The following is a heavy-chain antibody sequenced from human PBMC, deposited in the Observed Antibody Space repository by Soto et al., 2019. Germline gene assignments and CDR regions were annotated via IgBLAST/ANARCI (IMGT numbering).Heavy chain of an antibody. V-gene: IGHV3-21*01. CDR2: GSSTSSYI. D-gene: IGHD3-9*01. CDR3: ARARYFDCPCPEAAYGMDF. Sequence: VQMVESGGGVVKPGGSLRLSCAASEFTLSAYSMNWVRQAPGQGLEWVSSGSSTSSYISYADSVKGRVTISRDNAKHSLYLKLSRLRAEDTAVYYCARARYFDCPCPEAAYGMDFCGQGTTVTVS. CDR1: EFTLSAYS. J-gene: IGHJ6*02.